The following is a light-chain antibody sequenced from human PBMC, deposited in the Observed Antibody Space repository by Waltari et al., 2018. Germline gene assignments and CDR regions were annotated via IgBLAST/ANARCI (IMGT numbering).Light chain of an antibody. Sequence: QSGLTQPPSVSGSPGQSVTIPCTATSSDVGSYNRVSWYQQSPGPAPRLMIYEVSSRPSGIPDRFSGSKSGNTASLTISGLQAEDEGDYYCCSHTSSNTLIFGGGTKVSVL. CDR1: SSDVGSYNR. CDR3: CSHTSSNTLI. V-gene: IGLV2-18*02. CDR2: EVS. J-gene: IGLJ2*01.